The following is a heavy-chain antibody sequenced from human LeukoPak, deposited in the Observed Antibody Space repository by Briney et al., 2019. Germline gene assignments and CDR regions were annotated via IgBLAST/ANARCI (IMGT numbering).Heavy chain of an antibody. CDR2: LMITGSA. Sequence: PSESLSLTCDVSGYTYYNWGWVRQRPGKGLERIGTLMITGSALDNPSLQRRVGMSLDTSTDQISLTLKSVPAADTAVYYCLRVILSKLDRRTPYFYFDLWGRGTLVTVSS. J-gene: IGHJ2*01. CDR1: GYTYYN. V-gene: IGHV4-38-2*01. D-gene: IGHD1-1*01. CDR3: LRVILSKLDRRTPYFYFDL.